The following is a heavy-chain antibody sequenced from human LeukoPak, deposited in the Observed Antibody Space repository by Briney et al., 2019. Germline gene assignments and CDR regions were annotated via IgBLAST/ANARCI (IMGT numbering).Heavy chain of an antibody. CDR2: IYPGDSDT. V-gene: IGHV5-51*01. Sequence: GESLKISCKGSGYSFTSYWIGWVRQMPGKGLEWMGIIYPGDSDTRYSPSFQGQVTISADKSISTAYLQWSSLKASDTAMYYCARHAGSPAAYFPHFDYWGQGTLVTVSS. D-gene: IGHD2-2*01. CDR3: ARHAGSPAAYFPHFDY. CDR1: GYSFTSYW. J-gene: IGHJ4*02.